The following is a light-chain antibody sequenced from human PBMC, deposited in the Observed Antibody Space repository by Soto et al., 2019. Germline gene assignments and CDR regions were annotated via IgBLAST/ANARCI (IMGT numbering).Light chain of an antibody. CDR1: QTISSW. Sequence: DNPVAPCPSSLFASLRDKVPLTFPASQTISSWLGWYQQKPGKAPKLLMYAASNLQSGVPSRFSGSGSGTDFTLTISSLQPEDLATCYSQQANSFPLTFGGGSKVDIK. CDR2: AAS. V-gene: IGKV1-12*01. CDR3: QQANSFPLT. J-gene: IGKJ4*01.